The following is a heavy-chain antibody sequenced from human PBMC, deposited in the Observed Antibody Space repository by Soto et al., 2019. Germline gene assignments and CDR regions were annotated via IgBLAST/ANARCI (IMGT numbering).Heavy chain of an antibody. Sequence: PGESLKISCKGSGYSFTIYWIGWVRQMPGKGLECMGIIYPGDSDTRYSPSFQGQVTISADKSISTAYLQWSSLKASDTAMYYCARAMVRGKNYYGMDVWGQGTTVTSP. CDR1: GYSFTIYW. J-gene: IGHJ6*02. D-gene: IGHD3-10*01. V-gene: IGHV5-51*01. CDR3: ARAMVRGKNYYGMDV. CDR2: IYPGDSDT.